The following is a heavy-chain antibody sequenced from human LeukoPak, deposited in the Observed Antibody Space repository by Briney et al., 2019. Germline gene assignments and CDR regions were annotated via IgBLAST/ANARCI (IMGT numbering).Heavy chain of an antibody. J-gene: IGHJ2*01. CDR1: GFTFSSYS. V-gene: IGHV3-21*01. D-gene: IGHD2-2*01. CDR2: ISSSSSYI. CDR3: ARESSTSHQLFDL. Sequence: GGSLRLSCAASGFTFSSYSMNWVRQAPGKGLEWVSSISSSSSYIYYADSVKGRFTISRDNAKNSLYLQMNSLRAEDTAVYYCARESSTSHQLFDLWGRGTLVTVSS.